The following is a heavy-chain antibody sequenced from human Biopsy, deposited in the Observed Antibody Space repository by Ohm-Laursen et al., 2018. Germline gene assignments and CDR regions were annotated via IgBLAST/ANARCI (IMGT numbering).Heavy chain of an antibody. Sequence: SVKVSCKASGYTFRNYGISWVRQAPGQGLEWMGWINPYNGKPNYAEKVQGRVTMTTDTSTGTAYMELRSLTSDDTAVYYCARPSTVTRAFDIWGQGTMVTVSS. CDR2: INPYNGKP. CDR3: ARPSTVTRAFDI. V-gene: IGHV1-18*01. J-gene: IGHJ3*02. D-gene: IGHD4-17*01. CDR1: GYTFRNYG.